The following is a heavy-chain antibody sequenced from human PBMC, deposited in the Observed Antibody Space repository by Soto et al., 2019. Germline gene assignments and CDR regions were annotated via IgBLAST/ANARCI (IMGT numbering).Heavy chain of an antibody. Sequence: ASVKVSCKASGDTFTSYAMHWVRQAPGQRLEWMGWINAGNGNRKYSQKFQGRVTITRDTSASTAYMELSSLRSEDTAVYYCASAIAARAFDHWGQGTLVTVSS. D-gene: IGHD6-6*01. CDR1: GDTFTSYA. CDR3: ASAIAARAFDH. CDR2: INAGNGNR. V-gene: IGHV1-3*01. J-gene: IGHJ4*02.